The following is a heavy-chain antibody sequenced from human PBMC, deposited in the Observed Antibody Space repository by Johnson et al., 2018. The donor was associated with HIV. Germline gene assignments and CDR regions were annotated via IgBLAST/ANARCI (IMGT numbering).Heavy chain of an antibody. CDR1: GITFSSYA. J-gene: IGHJ3*02. CDR3: AREAITMARGRAFNI. D-gene: IGHD3-10*01. V-gene: IGHV3-30-3*01. Sequence: QVQLVESGGGVVQPGRSLRLSCAASGITFSSYAMHWVRQAPGRGLEWVTVISYDGSNKYYTDSVQGRFTISRDNSNNTLYLQMNSLRAEDTAVYYGAREAITMARGRAFNIWGQGTMVTVSS. CDR2: ISYDGSNK.